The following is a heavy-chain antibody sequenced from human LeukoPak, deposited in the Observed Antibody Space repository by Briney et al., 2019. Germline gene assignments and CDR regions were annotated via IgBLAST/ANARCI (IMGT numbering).Heavy chain of an antibody. V-gene: IGHV4-59*01. CDR1: GGSISRYY. Sequence: SETLSLTCTVSGGSISRYYWSWIRQPPGKGLEWIGYIYYSGSTNYNPSLKSRVTISVDTSKNQFSLKLSSVTAADTAVYYCARKAEYKRYYMDVWGKGTTVTGSS. CDR2: IYYSGST. CDR3: ARKAEYKRYYMDV. D-gene: IGHD1-1*01. J-gene: IGHJ6*03.